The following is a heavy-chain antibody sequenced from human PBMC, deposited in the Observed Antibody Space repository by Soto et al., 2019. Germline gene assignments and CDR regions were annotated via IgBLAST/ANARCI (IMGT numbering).Heavy chain of an antibody. V-gene: IGHV1-18*01. D-gene: IGHD3-22*01. J-gene: IGHJ4*02. CDR2: ISAYTGNT. Sequence: ASVKVSCKAYGYTFRTYGLSWVRQAPGQGLEGMGWISAYTGNTVYTQRFKGRLTLATDTSTGTAYMELRSLRLDDTAVYYCARDFYESSGYCDYWGQRTLVTVSS. CDR1: GYTFRTYG. CDR3: ARDFYESSGYCDY.